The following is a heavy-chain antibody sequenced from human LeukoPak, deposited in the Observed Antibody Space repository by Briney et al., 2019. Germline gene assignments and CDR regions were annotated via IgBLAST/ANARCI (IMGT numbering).Heavy chain of an antibody. J-gene: IGHJ5*02. CDR3: ARDRLVLGSSSWFDP. CDR1: GFTFSSYG. V-gene: IGHV3-30*02. D-gene: IGHD1-26*01. Sequence: GGSLRLSCAASGFTFSSYGMHWVRQAPGKGLEWVAFIRYDGSNKYYADSVKGRFTISRDNSKNTLYLQMNSLRAEDTAVYYCARDRLVLGSSSWFDPWGQGTLVTVPS. CDR2: IRYDGSNK.